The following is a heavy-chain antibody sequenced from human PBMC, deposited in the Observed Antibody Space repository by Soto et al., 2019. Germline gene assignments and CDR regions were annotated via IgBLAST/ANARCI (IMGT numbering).Heavy chain of an antibody. V-gene: IGHV3-23*01. CDR3: AKAPYYYYGMDV. J-gene: IGHJ6*02. Sequence: GSLRLSCSASGFTFSSYAMSWVRQAPGKGLEWVSAISGSGGSTYYADSVKGRFTISRDNSKNTLYLQMNSLRAEDTAVYYCAKAPYYYYGMDVWGQGTTGTVS. CDR1: GFTFSSYA. CDR2: ISGSGGST.